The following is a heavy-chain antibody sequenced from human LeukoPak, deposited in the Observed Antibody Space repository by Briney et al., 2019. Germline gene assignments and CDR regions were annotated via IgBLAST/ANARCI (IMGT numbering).Heavy chain of an antibody. D-gene: IGHD6-13*01. CDR2: IFHSATT. V-gene: IGHV4-38-2*02. CDR1: GYSISSGYY. CDR3: ARFSSSYDAFDI. Sequence: SETLSLTCTVSGYSISSGYYWGWIRQPPGKGLEWIGSIFHSATTYYNPSLKSRVTISVDTSKNQFSLKLSSVTAADTAVYYCARFSSSYDAFDIWGQGTVVTVSS. J-gene: IGHJ3*02.